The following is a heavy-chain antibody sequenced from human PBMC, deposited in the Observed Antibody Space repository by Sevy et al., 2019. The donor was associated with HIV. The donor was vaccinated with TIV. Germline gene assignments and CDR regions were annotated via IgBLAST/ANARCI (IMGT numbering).Heavy chain of an antibody. CDR1: GGSINSDH. CDR3: ARRNDFDI. Sequence: SETLSLTCTVSGGSINSDHWNWIRQPPGKGLEWIGYVYYTGGTNYNPSLKNRVTISVDRTKNPFSLKLTSVTAADTAVYYCARRNDFDIWGQGTMVTGSS. J-gene: IGHJ3*02. V-gene: IGHV4-59*08. CDR2: VYYTGGT.